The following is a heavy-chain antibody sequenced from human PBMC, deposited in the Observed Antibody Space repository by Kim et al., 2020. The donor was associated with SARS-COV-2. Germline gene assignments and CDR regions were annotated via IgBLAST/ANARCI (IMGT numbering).Heavy chain of an antibody. D-gene: IGHD3-16*01. CDR3: ARENGGSDPFSPEYYYYGMDV. Sequence: ASVKVSCKASGYTFTSYGISWVRQAPGQGLEWMGWISAYNGNTNYAQKLQGRVTMTTDTSTSTAYMELRSLRSDDTAVYYCARENGGSDPFSPEYYYYGMDVWGQGTTVTVSS. V-gene: IGHV1-18*01. CDR1: GYTFTSYG. CDR2: ISAYNGNT. J-gene: IGHJ6*02.